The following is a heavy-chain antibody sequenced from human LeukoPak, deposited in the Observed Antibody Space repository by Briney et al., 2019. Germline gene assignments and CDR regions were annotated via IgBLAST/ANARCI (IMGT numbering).Heavy chain of an antibody. CDR3: AKVLDYCDGGTCYNSGMDS. D-gene: IGHD2-15*01. Sequence: GGSLRLSCLASGFTFNLYSMHWVRQAPGKRLEFVSVISSDGVDTYYAYSVKGRFTISRDNSENTVYLQMSSLGADDTAVYYCAKVLDYCDGGTCYNSGMDSWGQGTLVTVSS. CDR2: ISSDGVDT. J-gene: IGHJ4*02. V-gene: IGHV3-64D*08. CDR1: GFTFNLYS.